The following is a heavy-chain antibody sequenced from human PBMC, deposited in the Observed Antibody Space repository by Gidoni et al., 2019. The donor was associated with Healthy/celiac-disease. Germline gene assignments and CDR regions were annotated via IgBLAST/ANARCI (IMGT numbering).Heavy chain of an antibody. D-gene: IGHD3-3*01. V-gene: IGHV3-21*01. CDR1: GFTFSSYS. CDR3: ARENGITIFGVALNWFDP. J-gene: IGHJ5*02. Sequence: EVQLVESGGGLVKPGGSLSLSCAASGFTFSSYSMNWVRQAPGKGLEWVSSISSSSSYIYYADSVKGRFTISRDNAKNSLYLQMNSLRAEDTAVYYCARENGITIFGVALNWFDPWGQGTLVTVSS. CDR2: ISSSSSYI.